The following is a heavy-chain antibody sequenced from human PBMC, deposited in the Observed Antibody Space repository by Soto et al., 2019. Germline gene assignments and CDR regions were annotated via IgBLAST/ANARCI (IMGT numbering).Heavy chain of an antibody. CDR1: GYTFTSYY. J-gene: IGHJ4*02. CDR3: ARDWVGAIDY. CDR2: INPSGGST. D-gene: IGHD1-26*01. Sequence: QVQLVQCGAEVKKPGASLKVSCKASGYTFTSYYMHWVRQAPGQGLEWMGIINPSGGSTSYAQKFQCRVTVTRDTSTSTVYMELSSLRSEDTAVYYCARDWVGAIDYWGQGTLVTVSS. V-gene: IGHV1-46*01.